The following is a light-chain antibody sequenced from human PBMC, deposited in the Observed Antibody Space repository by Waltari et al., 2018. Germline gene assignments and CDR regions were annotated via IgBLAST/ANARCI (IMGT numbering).Light chain of an antibody. CDR2: AVS. CDR3: SSYTSIIPPFL. V-gene: IGLV2-14*01. Sequence: QSALTQPASVSGSPGQSITISCTRPSSDLGVYSFVSWYQQHPGKAPKLMLYAVSHRPSGVSNRFSGSKSGNTASLTISGLQPEDEADYYCSSYTSIIPPFLFGTGTKVTVL. CDR1: SSDLGVYSF. J-gene: IGLJ1*01.